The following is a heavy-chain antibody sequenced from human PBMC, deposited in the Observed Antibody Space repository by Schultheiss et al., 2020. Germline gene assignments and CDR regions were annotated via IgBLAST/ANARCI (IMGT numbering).Heavy chain of an antibody. CDR1: GFTFSSYS. V-gene: IGHV3-21*01. D-gene: IGHD6-19*01. CDR3: ARDSGYTSGWYNPYYYYGMDV. Sequence: GGSLRLSCAASGFTFSSYSMNWVRQAPGKGLEWVSSISSSSSYIYYADSVKGRFTISRDNSKNSLYLQMNSLRAEDTAIYYCARDSGYTSGWYNPYYYYGMDVWGQGTTVNGYS. CDR2: ISSSSSYI. J-gene: IGHJ6*02.